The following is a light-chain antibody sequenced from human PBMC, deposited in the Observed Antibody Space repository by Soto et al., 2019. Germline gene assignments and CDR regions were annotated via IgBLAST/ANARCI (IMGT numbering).Light chain of an antibody. J-gene: IGKJ1*01. CDR1: QGIRND. CDR3: LQHSTYPLT. V-gene: IGKV1-17*01. Sequence: DIQMTQFPSSLSASVGDRVTITCRASQGIRNDLAWYQQQPGKAPKRLIYAASSLQSGVPSRFSGSGSGTEFTLAISRLQPEDFATFYCLQHSTYPLTCGQGTKVEIK. CDR2: AAS.